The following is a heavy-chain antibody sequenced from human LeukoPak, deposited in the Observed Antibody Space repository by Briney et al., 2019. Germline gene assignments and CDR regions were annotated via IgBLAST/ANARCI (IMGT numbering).Heavy chain of an antibody. Sequence: ASVKVSCTASGYTFTSYDINWVRQATGQGLEWMGWMNPNSGNTGYAQKFQGRVTMTRNTSISTAYMELSSLRSEDTAVYYCARGLYYDILTGSNWFDPWGQGTLVTVSS. V-gene: IGHV1-8*01. J-gene: IGHJ5*02. CDR1: GYTFTSYD. CDR3: ARGLYYDILTGSNWFDP. CDR2: MNPNSGNT. D-gene: IGHD3-9*01.